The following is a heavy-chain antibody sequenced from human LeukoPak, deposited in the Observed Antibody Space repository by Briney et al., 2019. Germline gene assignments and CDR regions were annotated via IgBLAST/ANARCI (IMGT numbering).Heavy chain of an antibody. Sequence: GRCLRLSYAAYGFTFSSSWMHWVRQAPGKGLVWVSRINSDGRSTSHADSVKGRLTISRDNAKNTLYLQMNSLRAEDTAVYYCARAVLGFSDYWGQGTLV. D-gene: IGHD3-16*01. CDR1: GFTFSSSW. V-gene: IGHV3-74*01. J-gene: IGHJ4*02. CDR3: ARAVLGFSDY. CDR2: INSDGRST.